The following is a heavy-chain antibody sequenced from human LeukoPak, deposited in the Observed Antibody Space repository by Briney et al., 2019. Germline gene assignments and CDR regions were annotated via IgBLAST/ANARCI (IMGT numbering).Heavy chain of an antibody. J-gene: IGHJ2*01. CDR1: GVSVSRALAG. CDR3: VRQASLSFGWYFDL. D-gene: IGHD3-10*01. V-gene: IGHV6-1*01. CDR2: TYYASKWSY. Sequence: SQTLSLTCAISGVSVSRALAGWSWIRQSPSRGLEWLGRTYYASKWSYDYAVSVKSRLSINPDTSQDQFSLHLNSVTPEDTAVYYCVRQASLSFGWYFDLWGRGTLVTVSS.